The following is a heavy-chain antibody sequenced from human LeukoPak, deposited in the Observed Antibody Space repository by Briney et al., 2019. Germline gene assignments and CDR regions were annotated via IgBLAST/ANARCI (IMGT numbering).Heavy chain of an antibody. D-gene: IGHD6-13*01. V-gene: IGHV3-23*01. Sequence: GGSLRPSCAASGFTFSSYAMSWVRQAPGKGLEWVSAISGSGGSTYYADSVKGRFTISRDNSKNTLYLQMNSLRAEDTAVYYCANPVYSSSWYAWGYWGQGTLVTVSS. CDR1: GFTFSSYA. CDR2: ISGSGGST. CDR3: ANPVYSSSWYAWGY. J-gene: IGHJ4*02.